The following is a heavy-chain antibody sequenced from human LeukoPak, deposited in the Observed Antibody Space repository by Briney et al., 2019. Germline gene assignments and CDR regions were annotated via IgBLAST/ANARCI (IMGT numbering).Heavy chain of an antibody. J-gene: IGHJ4*02. V-gene: IGHV3-66*04. D-gene: IGHD5-12*01. CDR3: ARHIVPSTPDY. Sequence: PGGSLRLSCAASGFTVSSNYMSWVRQAPGKGLEWVSVIYSGGDTYYADSVKGRVTISRDNSKNTLYLQMNSLRAEDTAVYYCARHIVPSTPDYWGQGTLVTVSS. CDR1: GFTVSSNY. CDR2: IYSGGDT.